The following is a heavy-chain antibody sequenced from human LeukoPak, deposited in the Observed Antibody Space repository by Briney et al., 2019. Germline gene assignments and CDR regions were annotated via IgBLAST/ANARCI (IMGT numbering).Heavy chain of an antibody. J-gene: IGHJ5*02. V-gene: IGHV3-9*01. CDR1: GFTFDDYA. D-gene: IGHD2-15*01. CDR2: ISWNSGSI. CDR3: AKGKYCSGGSCYRAPWFDP. Sequence: GGSLRLSCAASGFTFDDYAMHWVRQAPGKGLEWVSGISWNSGSIGYADSVKGRFTISRDNAKNSLYLQMNSLRAEDTALYYCAKGKYCSGGSCYRAPWFDPWGQGTLVTVSS.